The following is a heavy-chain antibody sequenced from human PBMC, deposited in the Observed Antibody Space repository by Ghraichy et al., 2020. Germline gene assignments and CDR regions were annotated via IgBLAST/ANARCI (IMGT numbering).Heavy chain of an antibody. V-gene: IGHV4-39*01. CDR2: IHNGGSS. CDR1: GGSISSSTDY. Sequence: SETLSLTCTVSGGSISSSTDYWGWIRQTPGKGLEWIGSIHNGGSSYYNPPLKSRVTISVDTSKNQFSLKLRSVSAADTAVYYCAKFGSIGALPPSEFWGQGTLVTVPS. J-gene: IGHJ4*02. D-gene: IGHD6-6*01. CDR3: AKFGSIGALPPSEF.